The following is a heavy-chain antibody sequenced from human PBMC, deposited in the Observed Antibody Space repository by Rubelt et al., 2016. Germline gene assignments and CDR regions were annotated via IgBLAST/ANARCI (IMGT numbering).Heavy chain of an antibody. CDR3: ARRDTTFDY. Sequence: QVQLQESGPGLVKPSETLSLSCTVSGGSLRGYYWNWIRQPPGKGLEWIGHIYYSGSTNYNPSLKSRVTISVDTSKNQFSLKLSSVTAADTAVYYCARRDTTFDYWGQGTLVTVSS. D-gene: IGHD5-18*01. V-gene: IGHV4-59*08. J-gene: IGHJ4*02. CDR1: GGSLRGYY. CDR2: IYYSGST.